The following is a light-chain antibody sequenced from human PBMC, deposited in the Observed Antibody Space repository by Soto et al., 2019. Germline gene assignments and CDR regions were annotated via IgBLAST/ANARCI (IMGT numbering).Light chain of an antibody. CDR2: DVN. CDR3: SSYAGSYTFVV. CDR1: RSDVGGYNY. V-gene: IGLV2-11*01. Sequence: QPVLTQPRSVSGSPGQSVTISCTGTRSDVGGYNYVSWYQQHPGKAPKLLIYDVNKRPSGVPVRFSGSKSGNTASLTISGLQAEDEADYSCSSYAGSYTFVVFGGGTKLTVL. J-gene: IGLJ3*02.